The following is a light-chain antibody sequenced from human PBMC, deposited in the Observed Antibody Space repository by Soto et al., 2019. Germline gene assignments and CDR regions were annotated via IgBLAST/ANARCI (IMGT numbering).Light chain of an antibody. Sequence: QSALTQPRSVSGSPGQSVTISCTGTSSDVGGYNYVSWYQQYPGKAPKVMIYAVTKRPSGVPDRISGSKSGNTASLTISGLQAEDEADYYCCSYAGSYTHYVSGTGTKVTVL. V-gene: IGLV2-11*01. J-gene: IGLJ1*01. CDR2: AVT. CDR1: SSDVGGYNY. CDR3: CSYAGSYTHYV.